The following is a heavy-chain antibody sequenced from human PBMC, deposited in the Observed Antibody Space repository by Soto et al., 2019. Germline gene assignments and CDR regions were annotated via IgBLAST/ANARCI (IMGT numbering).Heavy chain of an antibody. J-gene: IGHJ3*01. Sequence: LRLSCAASGFTFSSYEMNWVRQAPGKGLEWVSYISSSGSTIYYADSVKGRFTISRDNAKNSLYLQMNSLRAEDTAIYYCARALVEVPAHPRLDAFDLWGQGTVVTVSS. D-gene: IGHD2-2*01. CDR3: ARALVEVPAHPRLDAFDL. CDR1: GFTFSSYE. CDR2: ISSSGSTI. V-gene: IGHV3-48*03.